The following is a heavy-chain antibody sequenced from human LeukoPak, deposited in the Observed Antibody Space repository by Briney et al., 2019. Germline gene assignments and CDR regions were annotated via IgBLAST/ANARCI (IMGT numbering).Heavy chain of an antibody. CDR2: IYYSGST. D-gene: IGHD2-2*01. CDR1: GGSISSYY. J-gene: IGHJ3*02. CDR3: ARNPKYADDAFDI. V-gene: IGHV4-59*01. Sequence: SETLSLTRTVSGGSISSYYWSWIRQPPGKGLEWRGYIYYSGSTNYNPSLKSRVTISVDTSKNQFYLELSSVTAADTAVYYCARNPKYADDAFDIWGQGTMVTVSS.